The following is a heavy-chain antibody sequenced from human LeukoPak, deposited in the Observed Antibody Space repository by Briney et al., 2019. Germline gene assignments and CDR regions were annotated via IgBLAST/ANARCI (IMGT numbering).Heavy chain of an antibody. CDR2: IYYSGST. CDR3: ASQGARLVATIIDY. V-gene: IGHV4-39*01. D-gene: IGHD5-12*01. Sequence: KPSETLSLTCTVSGGSISSSSYYWGWIRQPPGKGLEWIGSIYYSGSTYYNPSLKSRVTISVDTSKNQFSLKLSSVTTADTAVYYCASQGARLVATIIDYWGQGTLVTVSS. J-gene: IGHJ4*02. CDR1: GGSISSSSYY.